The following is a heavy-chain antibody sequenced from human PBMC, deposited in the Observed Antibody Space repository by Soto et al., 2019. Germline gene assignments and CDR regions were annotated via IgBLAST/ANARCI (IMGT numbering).Heavy chain of an antibody. CDR2: IVPVLGLV. CDR3: ARGVAVVPAPGTALNGFDT. V-gene: IGHV1-69*02. J-gene: IGHJ5*02. Sequence: QVQLVQSGAEVKKPGSSVKVSCKASGGTFSTYSVGWVRQAPGQGLEWMGRIVPVLGLVDYAQKFQGRVTISAEKATGTAYLELNSLSSGDTAVYYCARGVAVVPAPGTALNGFDTWGQGALVAVSS. CDR1: GGTFSTYS. D-gene: IGHD6-19*01.